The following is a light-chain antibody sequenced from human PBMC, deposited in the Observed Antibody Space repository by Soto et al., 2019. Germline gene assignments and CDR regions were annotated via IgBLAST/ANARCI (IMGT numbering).Light chain of an antibody. CDR2: DAS. Sequence: AIQLPPSSSSLSASVGNKVTITFPASQGISSALAWYQQKPGQAPKLLIYDASSLESGVPSRFSGSGSGTDFTLTISSLQPEDFATYYCQQFNSYPRTFGPGT. V-gene: IGKV1-13*02. CDR3: QQFNSYPRT. J-gene: IGKJ3*01. CDR1: QGISSA.